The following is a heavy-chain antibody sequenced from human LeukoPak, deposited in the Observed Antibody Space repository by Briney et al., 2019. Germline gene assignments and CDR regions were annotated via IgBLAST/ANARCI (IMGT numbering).Heavy chain of an antibody. CDR3: AKDLRTGRNDY. J-gene: IGHJ4*02. Sequence: GGSLRLSCAASGFTVSSNYMSWVRQAPGKGLEWVSVIYSGGNTYYADSVKGRFTISRDNSKNTLYLQMNSLRAEDTAVYYCAKDLRTGRNDYWGQGTLVTVSS. CDR1: GFTVSSNY. V-gene: IGHV3-53*01. D-gene: IGHD1-1*01. CDR2: IYSGGNT.